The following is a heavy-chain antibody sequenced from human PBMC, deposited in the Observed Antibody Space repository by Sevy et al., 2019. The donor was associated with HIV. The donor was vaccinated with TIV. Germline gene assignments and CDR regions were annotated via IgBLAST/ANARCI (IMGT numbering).Heavy chain of an antibody. D-gene: IGHD3-16*01. Sequence: GGSLRLSCAASGFTFSSYAMSWVRQAPGKGLEWVSAISGSGGSTYYADSVKGRFTISSDNSKKTLYLQMNSRRAEDTAVYYCAKERGGAFDIWGQGTMVTVSS. CDR3: AKERGGAFDI. CDR1: GFTFSSYA. J-gene: IGHJ3*02. V-gene: IGHV3-23*01. CDR2: ISGSGGST.